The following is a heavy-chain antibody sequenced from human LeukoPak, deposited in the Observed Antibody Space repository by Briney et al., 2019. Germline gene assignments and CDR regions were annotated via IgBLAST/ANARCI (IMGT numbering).Heavy chain of an antibody. D-gene: IGHD4-17*01. J-gene: IGHJ6*02. Sequence: GGSLRLSCAASGFTFSNFPMTWVRRAPGKGLESFSSISGSGGDTYYADSVKGRFTISRDNSKNTLYLQMNSLRVEDAAIYYCAKVRGTYYGPMDVWGQGTTVTVSS. V-gene: IGHV3-23*01. CDR2: ISGSGGDT. CDR3: AKVRGTYYGPMDV. CDR1: GFTFSNFP.